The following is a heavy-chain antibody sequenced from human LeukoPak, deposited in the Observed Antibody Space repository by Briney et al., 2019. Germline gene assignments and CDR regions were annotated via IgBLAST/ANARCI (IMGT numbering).Heavy chain of an antibody. CDR1: GFTFSNYG. J-gene: IGHJ4*02. Sequence: GGSLRLSCAASGFTFSNYGMHWVRQARDKGLEWVAVISYDGSNKYYTDSVKGRFTISRDNSKNTLYLQMNSLRAEDTAVYYCAKDRTAGYDGLVDYWGQGTLVTVSS. D-gene: IGHD5-12*01. CDR2: ISYDGSNK. V-gene: IGHV3-30*18. CDR3: AKDRTAGYDGLVDY.